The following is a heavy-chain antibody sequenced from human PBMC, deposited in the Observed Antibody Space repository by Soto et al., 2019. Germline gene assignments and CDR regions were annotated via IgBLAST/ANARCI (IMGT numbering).Heavy chain of an antibody. CDR1: GGSISSGDYY. CDR3: ARGHVEMATIGSGLDY. J-gene: IGHJ4*02. Sequence: PSETLSLTCTVSGGSISSGDYYWSWIRQPPGKGLEWIGEINHSGSTNYNPSLKSRVTISVDTSKNQFSLKLSSVTAADTAVYYCARGHVEMATIGSGLDYWGQGTLVTVSS. D-gene: IGHD5-12*01. CDR2: INHSGST. V-gene: IGHV4-39*07.